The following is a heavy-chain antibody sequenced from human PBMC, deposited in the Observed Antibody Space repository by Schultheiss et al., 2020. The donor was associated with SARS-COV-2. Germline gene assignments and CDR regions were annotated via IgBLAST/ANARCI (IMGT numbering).Heavy chain of an antibody. CDR2: IYSGGST. J-gene: IGHJ3*02. CDR1: GFTFSSYA. V-gene: IGHV3-66*01. Sequence: GESLKISCAASGFTFSSYAMSWVRQAPGKGLEWVSVIYSGGSTYYADSVKGRFTISRDNSKNTLYLQMNSLRAEDTAVYYCAREDVNGHSSSSADDDFDIWGQGTMVTVSS. D-gene: IGHD6-6*01. CDR3: AREDVNGHSSSSADDDFDI.